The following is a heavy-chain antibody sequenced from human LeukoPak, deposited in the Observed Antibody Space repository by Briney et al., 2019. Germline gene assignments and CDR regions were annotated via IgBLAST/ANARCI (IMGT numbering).Heavy chain of an antibody. CDR1: GGSFSGYY. CDR2: INHSGST. J-gene: IGHJ6*02. V-gene: IGHV4-34*01. CDR3: ARGCGSTSCYGSYYYGMDV. D-gene: IGHD2-2*01. Sequence: SETLSLTCAVYGGSFSGYYWSWIRQPPGKGLEWIGEINHSGSTNYNPSLKSRVTISVDTSKNQFSLKLSSVTAADTAVYYCARGCGSTSCYGSYYYGMDVWGQGTTVTVSS.